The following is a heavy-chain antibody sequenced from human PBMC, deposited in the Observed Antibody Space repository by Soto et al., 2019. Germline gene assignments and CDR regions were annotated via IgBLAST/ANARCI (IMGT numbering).Heavy chain of an antibody. D-gene: IGHD3-3*02. CDR2: INHTGGT. CDR1: GGSVNGYY. J-gene: IGHJ4*02. V-gene: IGHV4-34*01. CDR3: AARHFWSGPWTDRRLHY. Sequence: SETLSLTCAVYGGSVNGYYWNWIRQPPGKGLEWIGEINHTGGTHYNPSLTSRVTISVDKSKNHFSLKLTSVTAADTAVYYCAARHFWSGPWTDRRLHYWGQGTLVTVSS.